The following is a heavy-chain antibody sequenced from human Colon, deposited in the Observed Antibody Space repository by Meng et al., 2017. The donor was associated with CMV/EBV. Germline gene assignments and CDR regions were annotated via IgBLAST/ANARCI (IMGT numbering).Heavy chain of an antibody. CDR1: GFTINNYW. CDR2: IKGDGSEQ. J-gene: IGHJ6*02. Sequence: GESLKISCAASGFTINNYWMCWVRQAPGKGLEWVANIKGDGSEQKYVDSVRGRFTISRDNAKNSVYLQMNSLRVEDTAVYFCARSLRDYSTSSNYYYYGLDVWGQGTTVTVSS. D-gene: IGHD6-6*01. V-gene: IGHV3-7*01. CDR3: ARSLRDYSTSSNYYYYGLDV.